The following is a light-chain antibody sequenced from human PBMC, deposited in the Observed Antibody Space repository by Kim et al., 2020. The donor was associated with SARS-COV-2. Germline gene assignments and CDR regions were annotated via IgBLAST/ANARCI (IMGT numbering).Light chain of an antibody. CDR2: DVT. Sequence: GQSITISCTGTSSDIGGYNYVSWYQQHPGKAPKLMIYDVTKRPSGVSDRFSGSKSGNTASLTISGLQAEDESHYYCSSHTRSITLVFGGGTQLTVL. CDR1: SSDIGGYNY. J-gene: IGLJ2*01. V-gene: IGLV2-14*03. CDR3: SSHTRSITLV.